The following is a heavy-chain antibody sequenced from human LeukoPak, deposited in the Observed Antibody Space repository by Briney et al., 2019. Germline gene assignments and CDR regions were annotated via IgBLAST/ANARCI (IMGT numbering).Heavy chain of an antibody. CDR2: ISYDGSNK. CDR1: GFTFSSYA. CDR3: AKPDSPWWIQLWGLPY. D-gene: IGHD5-18*01. J-gene: IGHJ4*02. Sequence: GGSLRLSCAASGFTFSSYAMSWVRQAPGKGLEWVAVISYDGSNKYYADSVKGRFTISRDNSKNTLYLQMNSLRAEDTAVYYCAKPDSPWWIQLWGLPYWGQGTLVTVSS. V-gene: IGHV3-30*18.